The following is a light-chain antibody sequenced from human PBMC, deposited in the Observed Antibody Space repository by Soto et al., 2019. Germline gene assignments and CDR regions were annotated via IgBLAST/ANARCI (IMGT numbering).Light chain of an antibody. CDR1: QSVTSNY. Sequence: EMVLTQSPGTLSLSPLERSALPFISSQSVTSNYLAWYQQRPGQPPRLLIYRASSRAADIPGRFSGSGSGTDFTLTISRLDPEDFAVYYCQQYGSSPLTFGGGTKV. CDR2: RAS. J-gene: IGKJ4*01. V-gene: IGKV3-20*01. CDR3: QQYGSSPLT.